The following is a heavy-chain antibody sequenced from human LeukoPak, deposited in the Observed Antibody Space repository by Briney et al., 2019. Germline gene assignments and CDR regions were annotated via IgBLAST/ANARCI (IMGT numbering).Heavy chain of an antibody. V-gene: IGHV3-21*01. CDR1: GFTFSSYS. J-gene: IGHJ4*02. Sequence: GGSLRLSCAASGFTFSSYSMNWVRQAPGKGLEWVSSISSSSSYIYYADSVKGRFTISRDNAKNSLYLQMNSLRAEDTAVYYCAREDDYYDSSGYDYWGQGTLVTVSS. CDR2: ISSSSSYI. CDR3: AREDDYYDSSGYDY. D-gene: IGHD3-22*01.